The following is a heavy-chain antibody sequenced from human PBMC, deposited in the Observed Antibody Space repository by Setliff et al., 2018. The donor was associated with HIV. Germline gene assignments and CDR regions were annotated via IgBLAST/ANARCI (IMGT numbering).Heavy chain of an antibody. V-gene: IGHV4-59*11. D-gene: IGHD2-8*01. J-gene: IGHJ4*02. CDR2: IYYSGST. Sequence: SETLSLTCNVSGSPISSHYWTWIRQPPGKGLEWIGYIYYSGSTTYNPSLKSRVAISVDTSKNQFSLKLSSVTAADTAVYYCARDPYCPNTCYEDFTFDSWGQGTLVTVSS. CDR3: ARDPYCPNTCYEDFTFDS. CDR1: GSPISSHY.